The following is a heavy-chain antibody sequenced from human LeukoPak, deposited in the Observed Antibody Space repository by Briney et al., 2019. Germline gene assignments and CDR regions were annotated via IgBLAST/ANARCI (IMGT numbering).Heavy chain of an antibody. V-gene: IGHV4-39*07. CDR2: IYYSGST. CDR1: GGSISSTSYY. CDR3: ARDRGSQPFIDY. D-gene: IGHD1-26*01. J-gene: IGHJ4*02. Sequence: SETLSLTCTVSGGSISSTSYYWGWIRQPPGKGLEWIASIYYSGSTYYNPSLKSRVTISVDTSKNQFSLKLSSVTAADTAVYYCARDRGSQPFIDYWGQGTLVTVSS.